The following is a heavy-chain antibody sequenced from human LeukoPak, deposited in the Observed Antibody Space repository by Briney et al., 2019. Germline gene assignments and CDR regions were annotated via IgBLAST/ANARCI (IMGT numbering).Heavy chain of an antibody. CDR1: GYTVTSYG. J-gene: IGHJ3*02. CDR3: ARDQGYCGGDCRDAFDI. CDR2: ISAYNGNT. Sequence: ASVKLSCKASGYTVTSYGISWVRQAPGQGLEWMGWISAYNGNTNYAQKLQGRVTMTTDTSTSTAYMELRSLRSDDTAVYYCARDQGYCGGDCRDAFDIWGQGTMVTVSS. D-gene: IGHD2-21*02. V-gene: IGHV1-18*01.